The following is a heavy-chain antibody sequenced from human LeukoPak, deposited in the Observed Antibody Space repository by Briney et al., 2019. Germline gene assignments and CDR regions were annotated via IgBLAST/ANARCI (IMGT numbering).Heavy chain of an antibody. CDR3: ARDLWQNYYDSSGPAWFDP. V-gene: IGHV1-18*01. D-gene: IGHD3-22*01. CDR1: GYTFTSYG. Sequence: ASVKVSCKASGYTFTSYGISWVRQAPGQGLEWMGWISAYNGNTNYAQKLQGRVTTTTDTSTSTAYMELRSLRSDDTAVYYCARDLWQNYYDSSGPAWFDPWGQGTLVTVSS. J-gene: IGHJ5*02. CDR2: ISAYNGNT.